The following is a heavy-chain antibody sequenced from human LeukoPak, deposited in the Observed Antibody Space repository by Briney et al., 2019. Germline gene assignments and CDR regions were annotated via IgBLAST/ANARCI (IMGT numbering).Heavy chain of an antibody. D-gene: IGHD1-26*01. V-gene: IGHV3-74*01. CDR2: IKYDGSAT. CDR3: ARDQGGIVGATVDY. CDR1: GFTFSNYW. Sequence: GGSLRLSCAASGFTFSNYWMHWIRQVPGKGLVWVSHIKYDGSATNYADSVKGRFTISRDNAKNTLYLQMNSLRAEDTAVYYCARDQGGIVGATVDYWGQGTLVTVSS. J-gene: IGHJ4*02.